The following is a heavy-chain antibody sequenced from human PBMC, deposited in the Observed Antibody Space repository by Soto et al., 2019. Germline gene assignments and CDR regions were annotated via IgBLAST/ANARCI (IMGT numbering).Heavy chain of an antibody. CDR2: IYYSGST. CDR1: GGSISSYY. CDR3: ARHGTGYDYIWGSYRSGYYFDY. J-gene: IGHJ4*02. Sequence: SETLSLTCTVSGGSISSYYWSWIRQPPGKGLEWIGYIYYSGSTNYNPSLKSRVTISVDTSKNQFSLKLSSVTAADTAVYYCARHGTGYDYIWGSYRSGYYFDYWGQGTLVTVSS. D-gene: IGHD3-16*02. V-gene: IGHV4-59*08.